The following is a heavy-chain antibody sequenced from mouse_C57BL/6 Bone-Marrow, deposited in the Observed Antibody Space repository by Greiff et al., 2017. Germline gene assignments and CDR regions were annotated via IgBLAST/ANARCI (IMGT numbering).Heavy chain of an antibody. Sequence: EVMLVESGGDLVKPGGSLKLSCAASGFTFSSYGMSWVRQTPDKRLEWVATISSGGSYTYYQDSVKGRFTISRDNAKNTLYLQMSSLRSEDAAMYYCASRRDDVYWAPFAYWGQGTLVTVSA. CDR2: ISSGGSYT. J-gene: IGHJ3*01. D-gene: IGHD2-3*01. CDR3: ASRRDDVYWAPFAY. V-gene: IGHV5-6*02. CDR1: GFTFSSYG.